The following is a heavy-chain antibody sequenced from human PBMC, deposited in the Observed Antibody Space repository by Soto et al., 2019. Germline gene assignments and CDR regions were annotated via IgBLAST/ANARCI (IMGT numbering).Heavy chain of an antibody. CDR3: ATMGTPATGLYDFDF. CDR2: ISYSGSA. CDR1: GGSISSGNYY. D-gene: IGHD5-12*01. J-gene: IGHJ4*02. V-gene: IGHV4-30-4*01. Sequence: QVQLQESGPGVVKPSQTLSLTCTVSGGSISSGNYYWGWIRQPPGKGLEWIGFISYSGSAHYNPSLQSRVNMSVDTSKKQFSLNLSFVTAADTAVYYCATMGTPATGLYDFDFWGQGTLFTVSS.